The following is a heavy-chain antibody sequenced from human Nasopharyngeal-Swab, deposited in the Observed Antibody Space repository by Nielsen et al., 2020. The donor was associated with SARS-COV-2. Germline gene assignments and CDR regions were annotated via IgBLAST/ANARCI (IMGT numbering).Heavy chain of an antibody. CDR2: ISGSGGST. J-gene: IGHJ4*02. CDR3: AKDTHYSSSWYGDYYFDY. D-gene: IGHD6-13*01. Sequence: WIRQAPGQGLEWVSAISGSGGSTYYADSVKGRFTISRDNSKNTLYLQMNSLRAEDTAVYYCAKDTHYSSSWYGDYYFDYWGQGTLVTVSS. V-gene: IGHV3-23*01.